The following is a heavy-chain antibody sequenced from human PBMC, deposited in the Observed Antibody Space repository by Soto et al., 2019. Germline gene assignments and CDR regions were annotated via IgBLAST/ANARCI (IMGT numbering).Heavy chain of an antibody. CDR2: ISAYNGNT. J-gene: IGHJ5*02. Sequence: QVQLVQSGAEVKKPGASVKVSCKASGYTFTSYGISWVRQAPGQGLEWMGWISAYNGNTNYAQKLQGRVTMTTDTSTSTAYMELRSLRSDDMAVYYCARVTTWFRVGGCAGFDPWGQGTLVTVSS. D-gene: IGHD1-26*01. V-gene: IGHV1-18*03. CDR3: ARVTTWFRVGGCAGFDP. CDR1: GYTFTSYG.